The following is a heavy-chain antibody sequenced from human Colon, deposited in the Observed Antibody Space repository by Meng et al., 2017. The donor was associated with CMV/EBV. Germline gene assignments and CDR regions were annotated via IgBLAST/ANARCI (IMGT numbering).Heavy chain of an antibody. CDR3: ARSLYYDFWSGYYY. V-gene: IGHV3-30-3*01. Sequence: GESLKISCAASGFTFSSYAMHWVRQAPGKGLEWVAVISYDGSNKYYADSVKGRFTISRDNSENTLYLQMNSLRAEDTAVYYCARSLYYDFWSGYYYWGQGTLVTVSS. J-gene: IGHJ4*02. CDR1: GFTFSSYA. D-gene: IGHD3-3*01. CDR2: ISYDGSNK.